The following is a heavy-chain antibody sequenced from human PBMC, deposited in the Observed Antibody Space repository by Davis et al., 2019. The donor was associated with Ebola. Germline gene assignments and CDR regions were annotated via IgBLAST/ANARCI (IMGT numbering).Heavy chain of an antibody. Sequence: ASVKVSCKASGYTFTSYYMHWVRQAPGQGLEWMGIINPSGGSTSYAQKFQGRVTMTRDTSTSTVYMELSSLRSEDTAVYYCAKDGERSSGWLIVYFDYWGQGTLVTVSS. J-gene: IGHJ4*02. CDR2: INPSGGST. V-gene: IGHV1-46*01. D-gene: IGHD6-19*01. CDR1: GYTFTSYY. CDR3: AKDGERSSGWLIVYFDY.